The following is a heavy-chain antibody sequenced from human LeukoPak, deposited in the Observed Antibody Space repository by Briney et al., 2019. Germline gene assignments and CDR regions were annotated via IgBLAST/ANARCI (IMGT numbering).Heavy chain of an antibody. J-gene: IGHJ4*02. D-gene: IGHD3-10*01. CDR3: AGLYYGSGSYYGY. CDR2: INHSGST. Sequence: SETLSLTCAVYGGSFSGYYWSWIRQPPGKGLEWIGEINHSGSTNYNPSLKSRVTISVDTSKNQFSLKLSSVTAADTAVYYCAGLYYGSGSYYGYWGQGTLVTVSS. V-gene: IGHV4-34*01. CDR1: GGSFSGYY.